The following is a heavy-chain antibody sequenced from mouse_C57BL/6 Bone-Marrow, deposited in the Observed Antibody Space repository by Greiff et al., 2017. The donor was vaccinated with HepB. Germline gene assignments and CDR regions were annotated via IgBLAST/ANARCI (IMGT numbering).Heavy chain of an antibody. J-gene: IGHJ4*01. CDR3: ARVTGREGGMDY. Sequence: EVMLVESGGGLVQPGGSLKLSCAASGFTFSDYYMYWVRQTPEKRLEWVAYISNGGGSTYYPDTVKGRFTISRDNAKNTLYLQMSRLKSEDTAMYYCARVTGREGGMDYWGQGTSVTVSS. V-gene: IGHV5-12*01. D-gene: IGHD4-1*01. CDR1: GFTFSDYY. CDR2: ISNGGGST.